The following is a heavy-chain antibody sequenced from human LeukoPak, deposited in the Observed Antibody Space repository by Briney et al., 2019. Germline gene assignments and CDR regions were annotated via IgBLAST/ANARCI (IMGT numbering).Heavy chain of an antibody. CDR2: IYYSGST. V-gene: IGHV4-59*01. CDR1: GGSISSYY. Sequence: TTSETLSLTCTVSGGSISSYYWSWIRQPPGKGLEWIGYIYYSGSTNYNPSLKSRVTISVDTSENQFSLKLSSVTAADTAVYYCARDRKDRYSGSYSRWYGMDVWGQGTTVTVSS. CDR3: ARDRKDRYSGSYSRWYGMDV. D-gene: IGHD1-26*01. J-gene: IGHJ6*02.